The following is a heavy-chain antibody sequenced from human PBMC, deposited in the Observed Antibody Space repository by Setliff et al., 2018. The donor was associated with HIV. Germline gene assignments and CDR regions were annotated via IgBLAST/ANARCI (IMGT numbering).Heavy chain of an antibody. CDR3: ARDTGYYDSTVSPPCNWFDP. D-gene: IGHD3-22*01. CDR2: INPSGGST. V-gene: IGHV1-46*01. Sequence: ASVKVSCKASGYTFTSYYMHWVRQAPAQGLEWMGIINPSGGSTGYAQKFQGRVTMTRDTSTSTVYMELSSLRSEDTAVYYCARDTGYYDSTVSPPCNWFDPWGQGTLVTVSS. CDR1: GYTFTSYY. J-gene: IGHJ5*02.